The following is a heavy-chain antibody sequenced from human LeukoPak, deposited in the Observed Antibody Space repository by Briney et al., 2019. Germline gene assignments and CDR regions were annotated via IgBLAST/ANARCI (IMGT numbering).Heavy chain of an antibody. CDR1: GFTFSSYS. D-gene: IGHD6-25*01. J-gene: IGHJ6*03. Sequence: GGSLRLSCAASGFTFSSYSMNWVRQAPGKGLEWVSSISSSSSYIYYADSVKGRFTISRDNAKNSLYLQMDSLRAEDTAVYYCASLPTAASYMDVWGKGTTVTVSS. CDR2: ISSSSSYI. V-gene: IGHV3-21*01. CDR3: ASLPTAASYMDV.